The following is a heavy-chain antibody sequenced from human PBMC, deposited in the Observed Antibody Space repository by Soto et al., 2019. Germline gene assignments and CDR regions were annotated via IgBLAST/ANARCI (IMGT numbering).Heavy chain of an antibody. CDR3: ARADYYDSKEIDY. V-gene: IGHV3-74*01. J-gene: IGHJ4*02. CDR2: INSDGSNT. Sequence: PGGSMRLSCSASGFTFSSYWMHWVRQAPGKGLVWVSRINSDGSNTSYADSVKGRFTISRDNAKNTLYLQMNSLRAEDTAVYYCARADYYDSKEIDYWGQGTLVTVSS. CDR1: GFTFSSYW. D-gene: IGHD3-22*01.